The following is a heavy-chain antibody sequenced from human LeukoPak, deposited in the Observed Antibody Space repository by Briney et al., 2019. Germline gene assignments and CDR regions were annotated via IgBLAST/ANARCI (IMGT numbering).Heavy chain of an antibody. D-gene: IGHD2-21*02. Sequence: RASVKVSCKASGGTFTSYAISWVRQAPGQGLEWMGGIITIFGTANYAQNFQGRVTFTSDESTSTAYMQLSSLRSEDTAVYYCARMACGGVCYSSYYYYYYMDVWGKGTTVTISS. J-gene: IGHJ6*03. CDR3: ARMACGGVCYSSYYYYYYMDV. V-gene: IGHV1-69*13. CDR2: IITIFGTA. CDR1: GGTFTSYA.